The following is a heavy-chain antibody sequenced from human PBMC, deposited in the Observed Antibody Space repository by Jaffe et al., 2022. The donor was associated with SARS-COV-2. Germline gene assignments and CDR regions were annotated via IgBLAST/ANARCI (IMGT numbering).Heavy chain of an antibody. CDR1: GFTFSSYS. D-gene: IGHD5-12*01. CDR3: ARDTTNGYNLGRDIDY. CDR2: ISSSSSYI. V-gene: IGHV3-21*01. J-gene: IGHJ4*02. Sequence: EVQLVESGGGLVKPGGSLRLSCAASGFTFSSYSMNWVRQAPGKGLEWVSSISSSSSYIYYADSVKGRFTISRDNAKNSLYLQMNSLRAEDTAVYYCARDTTNGYNLGRDIDYWGQGTLVTVSS.